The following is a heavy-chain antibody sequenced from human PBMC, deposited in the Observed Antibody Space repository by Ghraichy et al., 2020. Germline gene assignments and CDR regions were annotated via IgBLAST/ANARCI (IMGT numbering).Heavy chain of an antibody. Sequence: ASVKVSCKASGYTFTSYDINWVRQATGQGLEWMGWMNPNSGNTGYAQKFQGRVTMTRNTSISTAYMELSSLRSEDTAVYYCARGPLKVRGYDLRNNWFDPWGQGTLVTVSS. J-gene: IGHJ5*02. CDR2: MNPNSGNT. CDR3: ARGPLKVRGYDLRNNWFDP. V-gene: IGHV1-8*01. CDR1: GYTFTSYD. D-gene: IGHD3-3*01.